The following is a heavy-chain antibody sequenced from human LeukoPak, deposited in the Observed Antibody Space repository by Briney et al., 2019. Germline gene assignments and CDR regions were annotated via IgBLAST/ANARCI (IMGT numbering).Heavy chain of an antibody. CDR3: ARDDGDGYNFDY. CDR1: GFTFSNYA. J-gene: IGHJ4*02. V-gene: IGHV3-30-3*01. CDR2: ISYDGSNE. Sequence: PGGSLRLSCAASGFTFSNYAMNWVRQTPGKGLEWVAVISYDGSNEYYADSVKGQFTISRDNSKNTLYLQMNSLRAEDTAVYYCARDDGDGYNFDYWGQGTLVTVSS. D-gene: IGHD5-24*01.